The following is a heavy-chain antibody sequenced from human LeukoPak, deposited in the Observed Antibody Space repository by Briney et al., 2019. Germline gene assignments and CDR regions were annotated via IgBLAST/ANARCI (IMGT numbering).Heavy chain of an antibody. D-gene: IGHD5-24*01. CDR3: ARGGSGDGYNFHWYFDL. J-gene: IGHJ2*01. Sequence: SVKVSCKASGGTFSSYAISWVRQAPGQGLEWMGGIIPIFGTANYAQKFQGRVTITTDESTSTAYMELSSLRSEDTAVYYCARGGSGDGYNFHWYFDLWGRGTLATVSS. V-gene: IGHV1-69*05. CDR1: GGTFSSYA. CDR2: IIPIFGTA.